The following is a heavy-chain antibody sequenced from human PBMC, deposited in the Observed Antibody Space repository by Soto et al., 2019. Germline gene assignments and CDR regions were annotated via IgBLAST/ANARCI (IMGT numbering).Heavy chain of an antibody. CDR2: TYPADSDT. Sequence: PGESLKISCKGSGYSFPIYWIGWVRQSPGKGLEWMGITYPADSDTRYSPSFQGQVTTSVDKSISTAYLQWSSLKASDTAIYYCAILVSGSFEYLAQGTMVTVSS. CDR3: AILVSGSFEY. D-gene: IGHD1-26*01. V-gene: IGHV5-51*01. CDR1: GYSFPIYW. J-gene: IGHJ4*02.